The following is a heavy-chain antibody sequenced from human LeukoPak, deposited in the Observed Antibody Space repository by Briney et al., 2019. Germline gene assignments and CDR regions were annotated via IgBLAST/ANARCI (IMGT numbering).Heavy chain of an antibody. V-gene: IGHV1-24*01. CDR1: GYTLTELS. Sequence: ASVKVSCKVSGYTLTELSMHWVRQAPGKGLEWMGGFDPEDGETIYAQKFQGRVTMTEDTSTDTAYMELSSLRSEDTAVYYCATGGRPLYDIGIFDYWGQGTLVTVSS. CDR3: ATGGRPLYDIGIFDY. J-gene: IGHJ4*02. D-gene: IGHD3-22*01. CDR2: FDPEDGET.